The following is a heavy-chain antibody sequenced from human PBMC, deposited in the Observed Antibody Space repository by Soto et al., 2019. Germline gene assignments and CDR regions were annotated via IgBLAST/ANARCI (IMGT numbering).Heavy chain of an antibody. D-gene: IGHD3-10*01. CDR1: ESTFINYW. CDR3: ARVVVRGVITYRRDFYGMDV. CDR2: IFPRDSDA. V-gene: IGHV5-51*01. Sequence: TGEPLKISCQGSESTFINYWIGWVRQMTGKGLEWIGIIFPRDSDARYSPSFQGQVTISADTSINTAYRQWSSLNTSDTAMYYCARVVVRGVITYRRDFYGMDVWGQGTTVNVSS. J-gene: IGHJ6*02.